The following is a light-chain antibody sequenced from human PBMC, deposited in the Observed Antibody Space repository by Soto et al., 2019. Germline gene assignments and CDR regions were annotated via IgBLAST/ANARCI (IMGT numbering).Light chain of an antibody. CDR1: QNVNSN. V-gene: IGKV3-15*01. CDR3: QHYNNWPPWT. Sequence: IVMTQSPATLSVSPGERATLSCRASQNVNSNLAWYQQKPGQAPRLLIYRASTRATGIPARFSGSGSGTDFTLTISSPQSEDFAVYYCQHYNNWPPWTFGQGTKVEIK. CDR2: RAS. J-gene: IGKJ1*01.